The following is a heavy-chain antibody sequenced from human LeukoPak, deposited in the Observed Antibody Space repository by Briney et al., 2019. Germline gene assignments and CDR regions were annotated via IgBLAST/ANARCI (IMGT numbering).Heavy chain of an antibody. CDR2: MNPNSGNT. J-gene: IGHJ3*02. CDR1: GYTFTSYD. D-gene: IGHD6-19*01. V-gene: IGHV1-8*01. CDR3: ARYSGWNDAFDI. Sequence: ASVKVSCKASGYTFTSYDINWVRQAPGRGLEWMGWMNPNSGNTGYAQKFQGRVTMTRNTSISTAYMELSSLRSEDTAVYYCARYSGWNDAFDIWGQGTMVTVSS.